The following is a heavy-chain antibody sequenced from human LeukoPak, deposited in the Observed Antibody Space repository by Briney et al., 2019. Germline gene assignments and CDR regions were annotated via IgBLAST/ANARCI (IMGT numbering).Heavy chain of an antibody. CDR3: ARAGSDYCGGDCPKFDY. V-gene: IGHV1-46*01. J-gene: IGHJ4*02. D-gene: IGHD2-21*02. CDR1: GYTFTSYY. Sequence: ASVKVSCKASGYTFTSYYMHWVRQAPGQGLEWMGIINPSGGSTSYAQKFQGRVTMTRDTSTSTVYMDLSSLRSEDTAVYYCARAGSDYCGGDCPKFDYWGQGTPVTVSS. CDR2: INPSGGST.